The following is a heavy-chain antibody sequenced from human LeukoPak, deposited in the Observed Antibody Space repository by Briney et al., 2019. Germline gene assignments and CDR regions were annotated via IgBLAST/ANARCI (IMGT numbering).Heavy chain of an antibody. D-gene: IGHD2-2*02. CDR2: IRSKAYGGTT. CDR1: GFTFGDYA. V-gene: IGHV3-49*04. CDR3: TSTEVVPAAIETVTTDY. Sequence: GGSLRLSCTASGFTFGDYAMSWVRQAPGKGLEWVGFIRSKAYGGTTEYAASVKGRFTISRDDSKSIAYLQMNSLKTEDTAVYYCTSTEVVPAAIETVTTDYWGQGTLVAVSS. J-gene: IGHJ4*02.